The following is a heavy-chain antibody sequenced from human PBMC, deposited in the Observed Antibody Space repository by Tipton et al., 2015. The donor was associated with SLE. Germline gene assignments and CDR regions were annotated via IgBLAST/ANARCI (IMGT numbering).Heavy chain of an antibody. CDR2: IWYDGSNK. Sequence: SLRLSCAASGFTFSSYSMHWVRQAPGKGLEWVAVIWYDGSNKYYADSVKGRFTISRDNSKNTLYLQMNSLRAEDTAVYYCARDPMYSSSSRYYYYMDVWGKGTTVTVSS. CDR3: ARDPMYSSSSRYYYYMDV. CDR1: GFTFSSYS. D-gene: IGHD6-6*01. J-gene: IGHJ6*03. V-gene: IGHV3-33*01.